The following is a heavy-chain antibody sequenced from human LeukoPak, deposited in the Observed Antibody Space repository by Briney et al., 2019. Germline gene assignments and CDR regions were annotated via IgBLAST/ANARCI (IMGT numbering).Heavy chain of an antibody. CDR2: IKQDGSEK. Sequence: GGSLRLSCAASGFTFSSYAMSWVRQAPGKGLEWVANIKQDGSEKYYVDSVKGRFTISRDNAKNSLYLQMNSLRAEDTAVYYCAREYGSSWYLDYWGQGTLVTVSS. D-gene: IGHD6-13*01. CDR3: AREYGSSWYLDY. V-gene: IGHV3-7*01. J-gene: IGHJ4*02. CDR1: GFTFSSYA.